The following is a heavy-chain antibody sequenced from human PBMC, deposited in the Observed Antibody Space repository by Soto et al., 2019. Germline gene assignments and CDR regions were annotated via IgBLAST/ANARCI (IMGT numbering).Heavy chain of an antibody. CDR1: GYRFTSYW. CDR3: ARKDKSGYLNWFDP. D-gene: IGHD3-22*01. J-gene: IGHJ5*02. Sequence: GASLKISCRTSGYRFTSYWIAWVRQMPGKGLEWMGIIFPSDSDTRYSPSFQGQVTISADRSTSTVFLPWASLKASDNAVSFCARKDKSGYLNWFDPWGQGTLVTVSS. CDR2: IFPSDSDT. V-gene: IGHV5-51*01.